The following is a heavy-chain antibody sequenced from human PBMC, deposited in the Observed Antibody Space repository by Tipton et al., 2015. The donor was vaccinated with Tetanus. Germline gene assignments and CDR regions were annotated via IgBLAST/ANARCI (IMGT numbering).Heavy chain of an antibody. V-gene: IGHV3-23*01. J-gene: IGHJ5*02. CDR1: GFTFTSYA. CDR2: ISGSGDST. Sequence: SLRLSCAASGFTFTSYAMSWVRQAPGKGLEWVAAISGSGDSTLYAASVKGRLTISSDHFTNSLYLQINNVRAEDTALYYCAKAGYNSHVRNNWFDTWGQGTLVTVSS. D-gene: IGHD3-22*01. CDR3: AKAGYNSHVRNNWFDT.